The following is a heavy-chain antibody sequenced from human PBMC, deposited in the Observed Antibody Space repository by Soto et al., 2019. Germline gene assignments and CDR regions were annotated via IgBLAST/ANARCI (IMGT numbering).Heavy chain of an antibody. D-gene: IGHD3-10*01. J-gene: IGHJ4*02. V-gene: IGHV3-30*18. CDR3: AEDRGGSGSFDY. CDR1: GFPFSTYG. Sequence: QVQLVESGGGVVQPGRSLRLSCAASGFPFSTYGMVWVRQAPGKGLEWVAVISYDETNKYYVESVKGRLTISRDNSKNKMYLQMTSLNTEDTAIYYCAEDRGGSGSFDYWGQGTLVTVSS. CDR2: ISYDETNK.